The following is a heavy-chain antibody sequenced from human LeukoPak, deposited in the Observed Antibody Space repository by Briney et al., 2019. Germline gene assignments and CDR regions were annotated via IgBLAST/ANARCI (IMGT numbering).Heavy chain of an antibody. Sequence: GESLKISCKGSGYSFTSYWIGWVRQMPGKGLEWMGIVYPGDSDTRYSPSFQGQVTISADKSISTAYLQWSSLKASDTAMYYCARRWIEVAGTYYFDYWGQETLVTVSS. J-gene: IGHJ4*02. CDR2: VYPGDSDT. CDR3: ARRWIEVAGTYYFDY. D-gene: IGHD6-19*01. V-gene: IGHV5-51*01. CDR1: GYSFTSYW.